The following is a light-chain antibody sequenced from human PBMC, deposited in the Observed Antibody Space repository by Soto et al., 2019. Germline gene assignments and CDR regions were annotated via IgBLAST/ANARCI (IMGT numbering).Light chain of an antibody. Sequence: EIVMTQSPANMSVFPGDRVTLSCRASQIVASNLAWYKQRPGQAPGLLIYGASTRATGVPARSSGSGSGTEFTLTINGLQSEDYGNYSCRQYIDWPYTFGQGTKREIK. V-gene: IGKV3-15*01. J-gene: IGKJ2*01. CDR2: GAS. CDR3: RQYIDWPYT. CDR1: QIVASN.